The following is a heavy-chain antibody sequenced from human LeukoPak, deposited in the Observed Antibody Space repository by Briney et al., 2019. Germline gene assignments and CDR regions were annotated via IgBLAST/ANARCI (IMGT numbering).Heavy chain of an antibody. CDR3: AKVADYYDSSGYFDY. CDR1: GFTFSDTW. V-gene: IGHV3-74*01. D-gene: IGHD3-22*01. J-gene: IGHJ4*02. CDR2: IRSDGSDT. Sequence: GGSLRLSCAASGFTFSDTWMHWVRQAPGKGLGWVSRIRSDGSDTRYAESVKGRFTISRDNAKNTLYLQMNSLRAEDTALYYCAKVADYYDSSGYFDYWGQGTLVTVSS.